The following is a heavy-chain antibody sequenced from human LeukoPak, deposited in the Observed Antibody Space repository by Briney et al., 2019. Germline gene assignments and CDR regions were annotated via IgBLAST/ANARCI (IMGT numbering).Heavy chain of an antibody. CDR1: GYTFTGYY. J-gene: IGHJ5*02. CDR3: ARSYSSSSSPYNWFDP. D-gene: IGHD6-13*01. CDR2: INPNSGGT. Sequence: ASVKVSCKXSGYTFTGYYMHWVRQAPGQGLEWMGRINPNSGGTNYAQKFQGRVTMTRNTSISTAYMELSSLRSEDTAVYYCARSYSSSSSPYNWFDPWGQGTLVTVSS. V-gene: IGHV1-2*06.